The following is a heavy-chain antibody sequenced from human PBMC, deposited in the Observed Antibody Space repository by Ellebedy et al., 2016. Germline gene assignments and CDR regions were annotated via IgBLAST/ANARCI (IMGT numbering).Heavy chain of an antibody. CDR1: GGTFSSYA. D-gene: IGHD5-24*01. CDR3: ATERHVEMATILTDAFDI. V-gene: IGHV1-69*04. CDR2: IIPILGIA. J-gene: IGHJ3*02. Sequence: ASVKVSCKAPGGTFSSYAINWVRQAPGQGLEWMGRIIPILGIANYAQKFQGRVTITADKSTSTAYMELSSLRSEDTAVYYCATERHVEMATILTDAFDIWGQGTMVTVSS.